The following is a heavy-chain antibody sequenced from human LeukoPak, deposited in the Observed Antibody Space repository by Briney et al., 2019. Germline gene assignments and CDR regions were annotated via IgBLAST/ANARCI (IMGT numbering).Heavy chain of an antibody. CDR1: GGSISSGDYY. D-gene: IGHD5-12*01. Sequence: SQTLSLTCTVSGGSISSGDYYWSWIRQPPGKGLEWIGYIYYSGSTYYNPSLKSRVTISVDTSKNQFSLKLSSVTAADTAVYYCARADVVATIGWFDXXXQGXXXTVXS. CDR2: IYYSGST. CDR3: ARADVVATIGWFDX. J-gene: IGHJ5*02. V-gene: IGHV4-30-4*01.